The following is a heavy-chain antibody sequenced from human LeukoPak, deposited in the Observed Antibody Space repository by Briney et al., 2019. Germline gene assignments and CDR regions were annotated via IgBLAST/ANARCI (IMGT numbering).Heavy chain of an antibody. CDR1: GYTFTDYG. Sequence: ASVKVSCKPSGYTFTDYGITWARQAPGQGLEWMGWIRNDNGNREYAQKMQGRVSMTRDTSTSTAYMELRSLISDDTAVYYCARVTTVTTSPWSWGPKKIGQEVNWFDPWGQGTLVTVSS. D-gene: IGHD4-17*01. CDR3: ARVTTVTTSPWSWGPKKIGQEVNWFDP. J-gene: IGHJ5*02. CDR2: IRNDNGNR. V-gene: IGHV1-18*01.